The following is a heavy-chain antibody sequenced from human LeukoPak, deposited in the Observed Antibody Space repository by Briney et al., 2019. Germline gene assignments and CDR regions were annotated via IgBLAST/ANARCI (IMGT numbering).Heavy chain of an antibody. CDR1: GGSISTYY. CDR2: IYHSGST. D-gene: IGHD6-19*01. Sequence: SETLSLTCTVSGGSISTYYWNWIRQPPGKGLEWIGYIYHSGSTNYNPSLKSRVTISIGTSKNQFSLKLSSVTAADTAVYFCARGVAVAGVSDYWGQGTLVTVSS. J-gene: IGHJ4*02. V-gene: IGHV4-59*01. CDR3: ARGVAVAGVSDY.